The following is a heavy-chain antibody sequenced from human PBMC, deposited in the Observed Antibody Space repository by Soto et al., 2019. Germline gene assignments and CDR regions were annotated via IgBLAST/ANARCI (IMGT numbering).Heavy chain of an antibody. CDR2: ISAYNGNT. CDR3: ARDWGDYYGSGRYYTANWFYP. V-gene: IGHV1-18*01. Sequence: QVQLVQSGAEVKKPGASVKVSCKASGYTFTSYGISWVRQAPGQGLEWMGWISAYNGNTNYAQKLQGRVTMTTDTSTSTAYMELRSLRSDVTAVYYCARDWGDYYGSGRYYTANWFYPWGQGTLVTVSS. D-gene: IGHD3-10*01. J-gene: IGHJ5*02. CDR1: GYTFTSYG.